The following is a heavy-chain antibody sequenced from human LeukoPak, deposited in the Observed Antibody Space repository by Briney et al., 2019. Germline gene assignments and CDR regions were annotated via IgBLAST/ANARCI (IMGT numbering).Heavy chain of an antibody. CDR2: ISSSSSYI. D-gene: IGHD3-22*01. CDR3: ARDRGSGYYSDNYFDY. CDR1: GFTFSSYS. J-gene: IGHJ4*02. V-gene: IGHV3-21*01. Sequence: PGGSLRLSCAASGFTFSSYSMNWVRQAPGKGLEWVSSISSSSSYIYYAGSVKGRFTISRDNAKNSLYLQMNSLRAEDTAVYYCARDRGSGYYSDNYFDYWGQGTLVTVSS.